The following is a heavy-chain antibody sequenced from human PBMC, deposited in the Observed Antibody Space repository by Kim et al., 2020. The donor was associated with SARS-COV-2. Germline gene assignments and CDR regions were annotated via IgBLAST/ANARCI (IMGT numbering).Heavy chain of an antibody. J-gene: IGHJ4*02. Sequence: YADSVKRRFTTSRDNSMNTLYLQMTSLRAEDTAVFYCAEGVGSFLFTHLDHWGRGTLVTVSS. CDR3: AEGVGSFLFTHLDH. V-gene: IGHV3-23*05.